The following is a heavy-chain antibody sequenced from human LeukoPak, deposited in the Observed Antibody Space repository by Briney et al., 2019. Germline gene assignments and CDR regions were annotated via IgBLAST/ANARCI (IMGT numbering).Heavy chain of an antibody. V-gene: IGHV4-38-2*01. Sequence: SETLSLTCAVSGYSISSGYYWGWIRQPPGKGLEWIGSIYHSGNTNYNPSLKSRVTISVDTSKDQFSLKVSSVTAADTALYYCARWYSSSGYLDYWGQGTLVTVSS. CDR3: ARWYSSSGYLDY. J-gene: IGHJ4*02. CDR2: IYHSGNT. CDR1: GYSISSGYY. D-gene: IGHD6-6*01.